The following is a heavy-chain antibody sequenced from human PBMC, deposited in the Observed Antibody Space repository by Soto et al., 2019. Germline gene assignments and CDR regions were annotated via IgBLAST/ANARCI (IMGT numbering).Heavy chain of an antibody. V-gene: IGHV3-23*01. CDR2: ISGGGGTI. D-gene: IGHD6-13*01. J-gene: IGHJ3*02. Sequence: PGGSLRLSCAASGFTFSSYAMSWVRQAPGKGLEWVSTISGGGGTIYYADSVKGRFTISRDNAKNSLYLQMNSLRAEDTAVYYCARSARYSSSWHGAFDIWGQGTMVTVSS. CDR1: GFTFSSYA. CDR3: ARSARYSSSWHGAFDI.